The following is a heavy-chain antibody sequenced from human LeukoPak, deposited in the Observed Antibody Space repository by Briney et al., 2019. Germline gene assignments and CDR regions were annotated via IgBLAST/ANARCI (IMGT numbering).Heavy chain of an antibody. D-gene: IGHD7-27*01. V-gene: IGHV1-2*02. Sequence: ASVKVSCKASGYTFTDYYIHWVRQAPGQGLEYMGWISPNSGGMNYAQMFQGRVTMTSDTSINTAFMELRSLRSDDTAVFYCARDSTGGYPDYWGQGTLVTVSA. CDR3: ARDSTGGYPDY. CDR1: GYTFTDYY. J-gene: IGHJ4*02. CDR2: ISPNSGGM.